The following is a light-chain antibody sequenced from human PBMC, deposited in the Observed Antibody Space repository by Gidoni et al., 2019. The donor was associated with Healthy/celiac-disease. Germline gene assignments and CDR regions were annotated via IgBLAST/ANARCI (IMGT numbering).Light chain of an antibody. J-gene: IGLJ1*01. CDR1: SSDVGSYNL. V-gene: IGLV2-23*01. CDR3: CSYAGSSTYV. CDR2: EGS. Sequence: QSALTQPASVSGSPGLSITISCTGTSSDVGSYNLVPWYQQHPGKAPKLMIYEGSKRPSGVSNRFSGSKSGNTASLTISGLQAEDEAYYYCCSYAGSSTYVFGTGTKVTVL.